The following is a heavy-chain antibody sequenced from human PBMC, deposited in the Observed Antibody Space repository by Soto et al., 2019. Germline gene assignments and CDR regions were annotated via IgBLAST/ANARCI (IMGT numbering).Heavy chain of an antibody. CDR2: IYYSGST. V-gene: IGHV4-59*08. CDR3: ARQGCSGGSCSYGSWFDP. Sequence: SETLSLTCTVSGGSISSYYWSWIRQPPGKGLEWIGYIYYSGSTNYNPSLKSRVTISVDTSKNQFSLKLSSVTAADTAVYYCARQGCSGGSCSYGSWFDPWGQGTLVTVSS. CDR1: GGSISSYY. J-gene: IGHJ5*02. D-gene: IGHD2-15*01.